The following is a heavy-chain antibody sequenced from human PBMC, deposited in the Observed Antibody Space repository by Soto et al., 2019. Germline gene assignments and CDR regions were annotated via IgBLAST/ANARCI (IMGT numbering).Heavy chain of an antibody. D-gene: IGHD2-2*01. Sequence: ASVKVSCKASGGTFSSYAISWVRQAPGQGLEWMGGIIPIFGTANYAQKFQGRVTITADKSTSTAYMELSSLRSEDTAVYYCAGYASDIVVVPAAKIADRPYGMDVWGQGTTVTVSS. V-gene: IGHV1-69*06. CDR2: IIPIFGTA. J-gene: IGHJ6*02. CDR1: GGTFSSYA. CDR3: AGYASDIVVVPAAKIADRPYGMDV.